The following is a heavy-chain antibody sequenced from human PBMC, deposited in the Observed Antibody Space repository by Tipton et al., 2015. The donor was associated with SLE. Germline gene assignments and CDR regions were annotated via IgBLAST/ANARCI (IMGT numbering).Heavy chain of an antibody. CDR3: ARGGPWTISRSTILYFQH. J-gene: IGHJ1*01. D-gene: IGHD3-3*01. CDR2: INHSGST. V-gene: IGHV4-34*01. CDR1: GGSISSHY. Sequence: TLSLTCTVSGGSISSHYWSWIRQPPGKGLEWIGEINHSGSTNYNPSLKSRVTISVDTSKNQFSLKLSSVTAADTAVYYCARGGPWTISRSTILYFQHWGQGTLVTVSS.